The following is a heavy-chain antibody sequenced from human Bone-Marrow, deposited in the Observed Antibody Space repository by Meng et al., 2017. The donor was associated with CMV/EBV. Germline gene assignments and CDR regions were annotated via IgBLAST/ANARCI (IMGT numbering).Heavy chain of an antibody. CDR2: IIPVLGIA. J-gene: IGHJ5*02. D-gene: IGHD6-19*01. Sequence: FSSYTISWVRQAPGQGLEWMGRIIPVLGIANYAQKFQGRVTITADKSTSTAYMELSSLRSEDTAVYYCARDGGLSLAYSSGDGYWFDPWGQGTLVTVSS. V-gene: IGHV1-69*04. CDR1: FSSYT. CDR3: ARDGGLSLAYSSGDGYWFDP.